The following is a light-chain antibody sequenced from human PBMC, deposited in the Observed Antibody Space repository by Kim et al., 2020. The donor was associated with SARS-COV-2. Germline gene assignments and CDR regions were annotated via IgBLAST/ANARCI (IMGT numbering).Light chain of an antibody. Sequence: QSITISCTGTSSDVGGYNYVSWYQQQPGKAPNLMIYDVSNRPSGVSNRFSGSKSGNTASLTISGLQAEDEADYYCSSYTSSSTPYVFGTGTKVTVL. CDR1: SSDVGGYNY. CDR3: SSYTSSSTPYV. CDR2: DVS. V-gene: IGLV2-14*03. J-gene: IGLJ1*01.